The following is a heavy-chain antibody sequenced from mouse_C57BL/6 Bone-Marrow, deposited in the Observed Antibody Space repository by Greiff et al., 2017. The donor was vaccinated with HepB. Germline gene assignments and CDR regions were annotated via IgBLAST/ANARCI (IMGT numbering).Heavy chain of an antibody. V-gene: IGHV1-55*01. CDR1: GYTFTSYW. J-gene: IGHJ3*01. Sequence: QVQLQQPGAELVKPGASVKMSCKASGYTFTSYWITWVKQRPGQGLEWIGDIYPGSGSTNYNEKFKSKATLTADTSSSTAYMQLSSLTSEDSAVYYCARYYYWGQGTLVTVSA. CDR3: ARYYY. D-gene: IGHD1-1*01. CDR2: IYPGSGST.